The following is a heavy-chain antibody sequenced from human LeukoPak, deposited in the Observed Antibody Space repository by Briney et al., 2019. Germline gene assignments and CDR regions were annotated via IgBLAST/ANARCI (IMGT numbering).Heavy chain of an antibody. D-gene: IGHD5-12*01. Sequence: GGSLRLSCAASGFTFSSYWMSWVRQAPGKGLEWVGRIKSKTDGGTTDYAAPVKGRFTISRDDSKNTLYLQMNSLKTEDTAVYYCTTVYSGFDEDFYYYYYMDVWGKGTTVTVSS. CDR3: TTVYSGFDEDFYYYYYMDV. V-gene: IGHV3-15*01. CDR1: GFTFSSYW. CDR2: IKSKTDGGTT. J-gene: IGHJ6*03.